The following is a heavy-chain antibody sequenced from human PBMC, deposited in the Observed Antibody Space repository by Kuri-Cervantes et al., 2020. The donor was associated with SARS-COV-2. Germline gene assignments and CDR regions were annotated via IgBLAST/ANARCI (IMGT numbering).Heavy chain of an antibody. D-gene: IGHD1-1*01. CDR1: GGSISSYY. V-gene: IGHV4-59*04. CDR3: ATKANAFDI. CDR2: IYYSGST. Sequence: GSLRLSCTVSGGSISSYYWSWIRQPPGKGLEWIGYIYYSGSTYYNPSLKSRVTISVDTSKNQFSLKLSSVTAADTAVYYCATKANAFDIWGQGTMVTVSS. J-gene: IGHJ3*02.